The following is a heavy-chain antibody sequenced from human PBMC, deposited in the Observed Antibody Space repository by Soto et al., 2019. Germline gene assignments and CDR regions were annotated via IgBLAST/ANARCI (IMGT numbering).Heavy chain of an antibody. CDR1: GGSISSYY. V-gene: IGHV4-4*07. J-gene: IGHJ3*02. Sequence: LSLTCTVSGGSISSYYWSWIRQPAGKGLEWIGRIYTSGSTNYNPSLKSRVTMSVDTSKNQFSLKLSSVTAADTAVYYCAGGSLPYYYDSSLDAFDIWGQGTMVTVSS. CDR3: AGGSLPYYYDSSLDAFDI. CDR2: IYTSGST. D-gene: IGHD3-22*01.